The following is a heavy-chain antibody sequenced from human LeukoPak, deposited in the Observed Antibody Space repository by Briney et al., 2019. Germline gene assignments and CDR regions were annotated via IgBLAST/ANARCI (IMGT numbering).Heavy chain of an antibody. CDR2: IYYSGST. CDR3: ARRVAYCGGDCYRFDY. J-gene: IGHJ4*02. Sequence: KPSETLSLTCTVSGGSISSSSHYWGWIRQPPGQRLEWIGSIYYSGSTYYNPSLKSRVTISVDTSKNQFSLKLSSVTAADTAVYYCARRVAYCGGDCYRFDYWGQGTLVTVSS. V-gene: IGHV4-39*01. CDR1: GGSISSSSHY. D-gene: IGHD2-21*02.